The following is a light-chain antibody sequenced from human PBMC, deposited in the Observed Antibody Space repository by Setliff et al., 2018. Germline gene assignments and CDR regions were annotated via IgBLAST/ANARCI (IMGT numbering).Light chain of an antibody. CDR1: SNDIGYYNF. CDR2: EVT. Sequence: QSALTQPASVSGSPGQSITISCTGTSNDIGYYNFVSWYQQYPGKHPKLLIYEVTNRPSGVSNRFSGPKSGNTASPTISGLQAEDEADYYCNSYTGTTTPYVFGTGTKVTVL. J-gene: IGLJ1*01. CDR3: NSYTGTTTPYV. V-gene: IGLV2-14*03.